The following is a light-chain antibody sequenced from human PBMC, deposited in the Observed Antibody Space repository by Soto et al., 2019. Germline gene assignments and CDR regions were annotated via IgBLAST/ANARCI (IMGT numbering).Light chain of an antibody. CDR3: QQYNNWPT. CDR1: QSVSSIY. Sequence: IVLTQSPGTLSLSPGERATLSCRASQSVSSIYLAWYQQKPGQAPRLLIYGASTRATGIPARFSGSGSGTEFTLTISSLQSEDFAVYYCQQYNNWPTFGGGTKVDIK. V-gene: IGKV3-15*01. CDR2: GAS. J-gene: IGKJ4*01.